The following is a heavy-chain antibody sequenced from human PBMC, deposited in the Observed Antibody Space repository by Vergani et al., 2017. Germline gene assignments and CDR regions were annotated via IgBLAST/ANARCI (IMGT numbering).Heavy chain of an antibody. D-gene: IGHD3-22*01. V-gene: IGHV3-30*02. CDR3: AKEGGFSDSSGNFYEGYYFDH. CDR1: GFTLNTYG. J-gene: IGHJ4*02. Sequence: QVQILQSGGGVVQPGGSLRLSCTLSGFTLNTYGIHWVRQAPGKGLEWVAFIHYDGSHEYYIDSVKGRFTISRDNSKNTLSLQMNSLRVEDTAVYYCAKEGGFSDSSGNFYEGYYFDHWGQGTLVAVSS. CDR2: IHYDGSHE.